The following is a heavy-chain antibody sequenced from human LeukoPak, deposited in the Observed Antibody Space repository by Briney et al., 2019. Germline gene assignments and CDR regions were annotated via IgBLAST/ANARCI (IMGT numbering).Heavy chain of an antibody. Sequence: SGGSLRLSCAASGFTVSSNYMSWVRQAPGKGLEWVSIIYSGGSTFYADSVKGRFTISRDNSKNTVDLEMDSLKTEDTAVYYCTTTFSVRLHLGELSLPRIDYWGLGTLVTVSS. CDR3: TTTFSVRLHLGELSLPRIDY. CDR2: IYSGGST. J-gene: IGHJ4*02. CDR1: GFTVSSNY. D-gene: IGHD3-16*02. V-gene: IGHV3-53*01.